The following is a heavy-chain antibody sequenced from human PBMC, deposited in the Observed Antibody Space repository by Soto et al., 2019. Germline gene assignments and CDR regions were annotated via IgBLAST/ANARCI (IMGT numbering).Heavy chain of an antibody. CDR2: ISGSSGYI. CDR1: GFTFDDYA. Sequence: GGSLRLSCAASGFTFDDYAMHWVRQAPGKGLEWVSGISGSSGYIAYADSVKGRFTISRDNSKNTLYLQMNSLRAEDTAVYYCAKGNLSPRDAFDIWGQGTMVTVSS. V-gene: IGHV3-9*01. CDR3: AKGNLSPRDAFDI. J-gene: IGHJ3*02.